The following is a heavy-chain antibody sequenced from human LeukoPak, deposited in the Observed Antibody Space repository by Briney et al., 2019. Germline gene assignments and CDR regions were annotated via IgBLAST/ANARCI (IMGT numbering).Heavy chain of an antibody. D-gene: IGHD3-3*01. CDR1: GFTFSSYS. CDR2: ISSSSSYI. CDR3: ARDLPHYDFWSGYSYGMDV. Sequence: GGALRLCCAASGFTFSSYSMDWVRQAPGKGLEWVSSISSSSSYIYYADSVKGRFTISRDNAKNSLYLQMNSLRAEDTAVYYCARDLPHYDFWSGYSYGMDVWGQGTTVTVSS. J-gene: IGHJ6*02. V-gene: IGHV3-21*01.